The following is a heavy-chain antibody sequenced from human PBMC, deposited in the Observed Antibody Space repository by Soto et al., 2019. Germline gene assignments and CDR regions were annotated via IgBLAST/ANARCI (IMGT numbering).Heavy chain of an antibody. Sequence: PGGSLRLSCAASGFTFSKYRMNWVRQAPGKGLEWVSYISSSSSSKFYADSVKDRFTISRDNAKSLLYLQMNSLRAEDTAVYYCARDLNYGLFDYWGQGTLVTVSS. CDR3: ARDLNYGLFDY. CDR1: GFTFSKYR. D-gene: IGHD4-17*01. V-gene: IGHV3-21*06. CDR2: ISSSSSSK. J-gene: IGHJ4*02.